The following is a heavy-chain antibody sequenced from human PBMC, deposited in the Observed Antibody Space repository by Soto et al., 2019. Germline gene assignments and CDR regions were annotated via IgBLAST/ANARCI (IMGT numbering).Heavy chain of an antibody. CDR3: ARDGPPLDY. CDR2: ISAYNGNK. CDR1: GYTFSSYG. V-gene: IGHV1-18*01. J-gene: IGHJ4*02. Sequence: QVQLVQSGPEVKKPGASVKVSCKASGYTFSSYGISWVRQAPGQGLEWMGWISAYNGNKNYAQKARXXXTXXTDTTTSPAERDLTSLRSDDTAVYYCARDGPPLDYWGQGTLVTVSS.